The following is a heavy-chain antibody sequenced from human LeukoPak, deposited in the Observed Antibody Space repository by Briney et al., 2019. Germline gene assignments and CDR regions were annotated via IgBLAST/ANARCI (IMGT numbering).Heavy chain of an antibody. CDR1: GYTLTSYY. D-gene: IGHD4-17*01. CDR2: IKPSGGST. J-gene: IGHJ6*04. V-gene: IGHV1-46*01. Sequence: ASVKVSCKASGYTLTSYYMHWVRQAPGQGLEWMGIIKPSGGSTSYAQKFQGRVTMTRDTSTSTVYMELSGLRSEDTALYYCAREGSVTTPYYYYGMDVWGKGTTVTVSS. CDR3: AREGSVTTPYYYYGMDV.